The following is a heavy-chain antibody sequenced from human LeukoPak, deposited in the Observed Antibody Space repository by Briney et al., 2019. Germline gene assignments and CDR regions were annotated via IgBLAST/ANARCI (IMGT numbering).Heavy chain of an antibody. J-gene: IGHJ3*02. CDR1: GFTFSSYE. V-gene: IGHV3-48*03. CDR2: ISSSGSTI. D-gene: IGHD5-24*01. CDR3: ARDDGRVAAFDI. Sequence: GGSLRLSCAASGFTFSSYEMNWVRQAPGKGLEWVSYISSSGSTIYYADSVKGRFTISRDNAKNSLYLQMNSLRAGDTAVYYCARDDGRVAAFDIWGQGTMVTVSS.